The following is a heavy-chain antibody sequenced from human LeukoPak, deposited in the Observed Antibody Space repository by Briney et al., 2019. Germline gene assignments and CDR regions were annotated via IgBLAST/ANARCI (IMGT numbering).Heavy chain of an antibody. J-gene: IGHJ4*02. CDR1: GGSISGYY. CDR3: AKRESYSGSSDY. Sequence: KPSGTLSLTCTVSGGSISGYYWSWIRQPPGKGLEWIGYIYISGRTNYNPSLKSRVTISLDTSKNQFSLKLSSVTAADTAVYYCAKRESYSGSSDYWGQGTLVTVSS. CDR2: IYISGRT. D-gene: IGHD1-26*01. V-gene: IGHV4-4*09.